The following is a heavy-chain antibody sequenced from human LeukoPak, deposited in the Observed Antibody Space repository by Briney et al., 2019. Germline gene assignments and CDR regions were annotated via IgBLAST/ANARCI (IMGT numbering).Heavy chain of an antibody. CDR2: ISSSGSTI. J-gene: IGHJ4*02. CDR3: ARDGDSYGYGIDY. Sequence: PGGSLRLSCSASGFTFSIYEMNWVRQAPGQGLERGSYISSSGSTIYYADSVQGRFTISRDNANNSLYLQMNSLRGEDTAIYYCARDGDSYGYGIDYWGQGTLVAVSS. D-gene: IGHD5-18*01. V-gene: IGHV3-48*03. CDR1: GFTFSIYE.